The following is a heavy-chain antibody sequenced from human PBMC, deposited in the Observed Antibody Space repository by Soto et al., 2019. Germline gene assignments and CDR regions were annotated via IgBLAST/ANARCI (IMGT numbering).Heavy chain of an antibody. Sequence: VQVVESGGGVVQPGRSLRLSCAASGFTFRSYAIHWVRQAPGKGLEWVAVISRDGSNKYYVDSVKGRFTISRDNSKDTVYLQMNSLRDEDSAMFYCARSRSGAVAASFDFWGQGTLVTVSS. V-gene: IGHV3-30*04. J-gene: IGHJ4*02. CDR1: GFTFRSYA. D-gene: IGHD3-10*01. CDR3: ARSRSGAVAASFDF. CDR2: ISRDGSNK.